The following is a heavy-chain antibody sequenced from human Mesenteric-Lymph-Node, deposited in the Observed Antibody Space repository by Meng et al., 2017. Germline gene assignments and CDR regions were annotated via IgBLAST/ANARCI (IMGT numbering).Heavy chain of an antibody. CDR3: ARDLAGVAAAVSV. CDR2: IWYDGSNK. J-gene: IGHJ4*02. Sequence: GESLKISCAASGFTFSSYGMHWVRQAPGKGLEWVAVIWYDGSNKYYADSAKGRFTISRDNSKNTLYLQMNSLRAEDTAVYYCARDLAGVAAAVSVWGQGTLVTVSS. V-gene: IGHV3-33*01. D-gene: IGHD6-13*01. CDR1: GFTFSSYG.